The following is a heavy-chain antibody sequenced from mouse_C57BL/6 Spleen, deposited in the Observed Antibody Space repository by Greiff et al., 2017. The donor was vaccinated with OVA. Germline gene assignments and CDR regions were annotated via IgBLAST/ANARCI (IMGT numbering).Heavy chain of an antibody. J-gene: IGHJ1*03. CDR3: ARGGTTVVARYFDV. CDR1: GYALSSYW. V-gene: IGHV1-80*01. Sequence: VQRVESGAELVKPGASVKISCKASGYALSSYWMNWVKQRPGQGLEWIGQIYPGDGDTNYNGKFKGKATLTADKSSSTAYMQLSSLPSEDSAVDFCARGGTTVVARYFDVWGTGTTVTVSS. D-gene: IGHD1-1*01. CDR2: IYPGDGDT.